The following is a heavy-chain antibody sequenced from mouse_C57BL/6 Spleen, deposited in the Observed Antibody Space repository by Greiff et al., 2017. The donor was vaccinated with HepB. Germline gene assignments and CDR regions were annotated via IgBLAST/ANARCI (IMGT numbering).Heavy chain of an antibody. CDR1: GYTFTDYY. J-gene: IGHJ2*01. V-gene: IGHV1-26*01. D-gene: IGHD4-1*01. CDR2: INPNNGGT. Sequence: EVQLQQSGPELVKPGASVKISCKASGYTFTDYYMNWVKQSHGKSLEWIGDINPNNGGTSYNQKFKGKATLTVDKSSSTAYMELRSLTSEDSAVYYCARQVSKLGEDYWGQGTTLTVS. CDR3: ARQVSKLGEDY.